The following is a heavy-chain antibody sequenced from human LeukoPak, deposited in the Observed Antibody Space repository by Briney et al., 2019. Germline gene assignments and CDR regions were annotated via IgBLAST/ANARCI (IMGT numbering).Heavy chain of an antibody. CDR2: INLGGST. CDR3: ARGYVLRPLYPSSRGNWFDP. D-gene: IGHD2/OR15-2a*01. J-gene: IGHJ5*02. Sequence: SETLSLTCAVYGGSFSGYYWSWIRQPPGKGREWMGKINLGGSTNSHPSLKSRVTIAVGTSKNQFSQKLSSVTAADTAVYYCARGYVLRPLYPSSRGNWFDPWGQGTLVTVSS. V-gene: IGHV4-34*01. CDR1: GGSFSGYY.